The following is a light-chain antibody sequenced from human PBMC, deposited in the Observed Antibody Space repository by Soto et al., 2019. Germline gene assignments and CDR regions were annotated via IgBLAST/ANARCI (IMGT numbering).Light chain of an antibody. J-gene: IGLJ2*01. Sequence: QSVLTQPASVSGAPGQSITSSCTWISSNIGAGYDVHWYQQLPGTAPKLLIYGNSNRPSGVPDRFSGSKSGTSASLAITGLQAEDEADYYCHSYDSSLSAVVFGGGTKVTVL. CDR1: SSNIGAGYD. CDR3: HSYDSSLSAVV. V-gene: IGLV1-40*01. CDR2: GNS.